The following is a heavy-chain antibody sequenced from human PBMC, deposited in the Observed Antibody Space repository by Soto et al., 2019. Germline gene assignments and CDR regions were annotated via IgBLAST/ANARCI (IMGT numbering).Heavy chain of an antibody. CDR1: GGTFSSYT. CDR3: ARSRGIAAAEGAFET. CDR2: IIPILGIA. V-gene: IGHV1-69*02. D-gene: IGHD6-13*01. Sequence: QVQLVQSGAEVKKPGSSVKVSCKASGGTFSSYTISWVRQAPGQGLEWMGRIIPILGIANYAQKFQCRVTITAGKSTSTAYMELSSLRSEDTAVYYCARSRGIAAAEGAFETWGQGTMVTVSS. J-gene: IGHJ3*02.